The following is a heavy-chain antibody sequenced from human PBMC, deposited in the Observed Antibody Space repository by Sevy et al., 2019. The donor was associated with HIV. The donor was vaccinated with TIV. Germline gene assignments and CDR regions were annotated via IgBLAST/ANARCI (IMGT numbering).Heavy chain of an antibody. J-gene: IGHJ5*02. CDR2: ISSSGGYT. Sequence: GGSLRLSCAVSGFRFNTYDMSWVRQAPGKGLEWVSSISSSGGYTYYADSVKGRFAISRDNSKNTVDLQMSSLRAEDTALYYCAKETTSGYFPWGQGTLVTVSS. CDR1: GFRFNTYD. V-gene: IGHV3-23*01. D-gene: IGHD3-3*01. CDR3: AKETTSGYFP.